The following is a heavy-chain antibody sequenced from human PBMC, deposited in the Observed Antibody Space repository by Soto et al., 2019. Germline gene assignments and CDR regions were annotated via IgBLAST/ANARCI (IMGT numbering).Heavy chain of an antibody. CDR2: ISTIGGST. D-gene: IGHD5-18*01. CDR3: AKDGLGAYSYGSYYFDY. J-gene: IGHJ4*01. Sequence: GGSLRLSCAASGFTFSSYAMSWVRQAPGKGLEWVSIISTIGGSTYYADSVKGRFTISRDNSKNTLYLQMNSLRAEDTAVYYCAKDGLGAYSYGSYYFDYWGQGTLVTVPS. CDR1: GFTFSSYA. V-gene: IGHV3-23*01.